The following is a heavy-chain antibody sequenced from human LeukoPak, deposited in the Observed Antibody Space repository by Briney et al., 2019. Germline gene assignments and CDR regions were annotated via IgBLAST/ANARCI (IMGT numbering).Heavy chain of an antibody. CDR3: ARDSGVDAHLDY. CDR2: ISSGSATI. D-gene: IGHD3-3*01. CDR1: GFTFSNYN. J-gene: IGHJ4*02. V-gene: IGHV3-48*02. Sequence: GGSLRLSCEVSGFTFSNYNMHWVRQAPGKGLEWVSYISSGSATIYYADSVKGRFTISRDNAKNSLYLQMNSLRDEDTAVYYCARDSGVDAHLDYWGQGTLVTVSS.